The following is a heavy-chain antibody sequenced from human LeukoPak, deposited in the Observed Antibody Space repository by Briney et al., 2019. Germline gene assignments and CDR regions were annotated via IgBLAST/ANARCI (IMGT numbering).Heavy chain of an antibody. CDR3: ARERYYDSSGYYEY. Sequence: PGGSLRLSCAASGFTFSSYNMNWVRQAPGKRLECVSSINSSSSYIYYADSVKGRFTISRDNAKNSLYLQMNSLRAEDTAVYYCARERYYDSSGYYEYWGQGTLVTVSS. CDR1: GFTFSSYN. D-gene: IGHD3-22*01. CDR2: INSSSSYI. J-gene: IGHJ4*02. V-gene: IGHV3-21*01.